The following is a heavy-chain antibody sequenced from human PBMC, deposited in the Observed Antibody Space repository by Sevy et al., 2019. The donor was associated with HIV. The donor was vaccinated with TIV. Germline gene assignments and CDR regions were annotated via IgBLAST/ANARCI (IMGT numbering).Heavy chain of an antibody. V-gene: IGHV3-7*01. D-gene: IGHD2-2*01. Sequence: GGSLRLSCAASGLTFSSYWMTWVRQAPGKGLEWVANINQGGSQEYYVDSVKGRFTISRDNAKNSLYLQMNSLRAEDTAVYYCTSILPAGVPAEYFQHWGHGTLVTVSS. CDR2: INQGGSQE. CDR3: TSILPAGVPAEYFQH. CDR1: GLTFSSYW. J-gene: IGHJ1*01.